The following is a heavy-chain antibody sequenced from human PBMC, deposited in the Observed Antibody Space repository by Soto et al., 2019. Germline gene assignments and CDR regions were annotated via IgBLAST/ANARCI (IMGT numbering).Heavy chain of an antibody. V-gene: IGHV4-39*01. Sequence: QVKLQESGPGLVKPSETLSLTCTVSGVSVSNGHYYWGWVRQPPGKGPEWIGSIFHTGTTYFNPPLKSRVPLSVDTSKNQFSLQLSSMTASDTAVYYCASPPADSSGWFNGFWGYWGQGILITVSS. CDR3: ASPPADSSGWFNGFWGY. J-gene: IGHJ4*02. CDR2: IFHTGTT. D-gene: IGHD6-19*01. CDR1: GVSVSNGHYY.